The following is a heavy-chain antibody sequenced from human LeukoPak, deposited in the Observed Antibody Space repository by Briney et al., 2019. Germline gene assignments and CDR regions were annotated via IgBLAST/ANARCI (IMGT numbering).Heavy chain of an antibody. D-gene: IGHD2-15*01. Sequence: EASVKVSCKASGYTFTGYYMHWVRQAPGQGLEWMGRINPNIGGTNYAQTFQGRVTTTRDTTISTAYMELSRLRSDDTAVYYCARYGEYCSGGSCYYYFDYWGQGTLVTVSS. CDR1: GYTFTGYY. J-gene: IGHJ4*02. CDR2: INPNIGGT. CDR3: ARYGEYCSGGSCYYYFDY. V-gene: IGHV1-2*06.